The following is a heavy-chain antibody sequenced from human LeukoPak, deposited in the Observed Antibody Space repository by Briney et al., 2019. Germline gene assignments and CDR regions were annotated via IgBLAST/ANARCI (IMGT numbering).Heavy chain of an antibody. Sequence: QAGGSLRLSCAASGFTFSSYGMHWVRQAPGKGLEWVAVISYDGSNKYYADSVKGRFTISRDNSKNTLYLQMNSLRAEDTAVYYCARDGVLRFLEWLFPDYWGQGTLVTVSS. CDR1: GFTFSSYG. CDR2: ISYDGSNK. D-gene: IGHD3-3*01. CDR3: ARDGVLRFLEWLFPDY. J-gene: IGHJ4*02. V-gene: IGHV3-30*03.